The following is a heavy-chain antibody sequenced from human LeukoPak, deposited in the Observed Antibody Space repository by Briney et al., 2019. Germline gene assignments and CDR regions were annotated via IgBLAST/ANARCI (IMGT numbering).Heavy chain of an antibody. V-gene: IGHV4-34*01. CDR1: GGSISGYY. CDR2: INHSGST. D-gene: IGHD6-13*01. J-gene: IGHJ4*02. CDR3: ARGTRLYSSSYGY. Sequence: SETLSLTCTVSGGSISGYYWSWIRQPPGKGLEWIGEINHSGSTNYNPSLKSRVTISVDTSKNQFSLKLSSVTAADTAVYYCARGTRLYSSSYGYWGQGTLVTVSS.